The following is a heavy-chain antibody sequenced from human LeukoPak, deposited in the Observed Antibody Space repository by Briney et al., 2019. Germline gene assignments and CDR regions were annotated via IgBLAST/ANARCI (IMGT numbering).Heavy chain of an antibody. Sequence: ASVKVSCKASGYTFTSYGISWVRQAPGQGLERMGWISAYNGNTNYAQKLQGRVTMTTDTSTSTAYMELRSLRSDDTAVYYCARVATMVRGVQVGDYWGQGTLVTVSS. J-gene: IGHJ4*02. CDR3: ARVATMVRGVQVGDY. D-gene: IGHD3-10*01. V-gene: IGHV1-18*04. CDR1: GYTFTSYG. CDR2: ISAYNGNT.